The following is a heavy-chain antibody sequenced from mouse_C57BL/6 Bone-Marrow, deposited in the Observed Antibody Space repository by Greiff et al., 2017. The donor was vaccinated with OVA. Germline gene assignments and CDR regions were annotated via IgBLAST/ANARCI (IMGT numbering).Heavy chain of an antibody. J-gene: IGHJ2*01. CDR1: GYSFTGYY. CDR2: INPSTGGT. D-gene: IGHD2-5*01. Sequence: VQLQQSGPELVKPGASVKISCKASGYSFTGYYMNWVKQSPEKSLEWIGEINPSTGGTTYNQKFKAKATLTVDKSSSTAYMQLKSLTSEDSAVYYCAREDSNYDYFDDWGKGTTLTVSS. CDR3: AREDSNYDYFDD. V-gene: IGHV1-42*01.